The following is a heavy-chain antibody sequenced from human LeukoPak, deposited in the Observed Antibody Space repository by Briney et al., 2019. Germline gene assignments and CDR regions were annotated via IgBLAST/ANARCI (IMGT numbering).Heavy chain of an antibody. V-gene: IGHV1-24*01. CDR3: ATASGSGSYRQVWYFDL. J-gene: IGHJ2*01. D-gene: IGHD3-10*01. Sequence: GASVKVSCKVSGYTLTELSMHWVRQAPGKGLEWMGGFDPEDGETIYAQKFQGRVTMTEDTSTDTAYMELSSLRSEDTAVYYCATASGSGSYRQVWYFDLWGRGTPVTVSS. CDR2: FDPEDGET. CDR1: GYTLTELS.